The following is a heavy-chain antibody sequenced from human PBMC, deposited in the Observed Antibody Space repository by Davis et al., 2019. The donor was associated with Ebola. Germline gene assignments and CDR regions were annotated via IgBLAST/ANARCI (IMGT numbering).Heavy chain of an antibody. CDR2: IYYSGST. J-gene: IGHJ4*02. CDR1: GGSTSSYY. D-gene: IGHD5-18*01. CDR3: AREGAAMVTDY. V-gene: IGHV4-59*12. Sequence: PSETLSLTCTVSGGSTSSYYWSWIRQPPGKGLEWIGYIYYSGSTNYNPSLKSRVTISVDTSKNQFSLKLSSVTAADTAVYYCAREGAAMVTDYWGQGTLVTVSS.